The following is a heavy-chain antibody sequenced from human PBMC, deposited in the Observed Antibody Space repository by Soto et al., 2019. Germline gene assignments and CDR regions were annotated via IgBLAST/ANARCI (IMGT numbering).Heavy chain of an antibody. CDR1: GFPFSSYA. V-gene: IGHV3-23*01. CDR2: ISGSGGST. D-gene: IGHD3-3*01. Sequence: HPGGSLRLSCAASGFPFSSYAMSWVRQAPGKGLEWVSAISGSGGSTYYADSVKGRFTISRDNSKNTLYLQMNSLRAEDTAVYYCAKDRRITIFGVKYYYYGMDVWGQGTTVTVSS. J-gene: IGHJ6*02. CDR3: AKDRRITIFGVKYYYYGMDV.